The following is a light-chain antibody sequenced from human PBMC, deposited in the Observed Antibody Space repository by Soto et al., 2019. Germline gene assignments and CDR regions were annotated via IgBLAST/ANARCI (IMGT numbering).Light chain of an antibody. V-gene: IGKV3-15*01. J-gene: IGKJ1*01. Sequence: EMVMTQSPATLSVSPGERATLSCRASQSVNNYLAWYQQRPGQVPRLLIYGASTRATGIPARFSGSGSGTAFTLTISSLPSADVAVYDWQQYKYLPRACGQGTKLEIK. CDR1: QSVNNY. CDR2: GAS. CDR3: QQYKYLPRA.